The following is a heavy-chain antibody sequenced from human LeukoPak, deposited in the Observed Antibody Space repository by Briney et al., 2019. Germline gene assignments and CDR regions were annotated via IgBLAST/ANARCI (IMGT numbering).Heavy chain of an antibody. V-gene: IGHV4-34*01. D-gene: IGHD3-3*01. J-gene: IGHJ4*02. CDR1: GGSFSGYY. Sequence: SETLSLTCAVYGGSFSGYYWSWIRQPPGKGLEWIGEINHSGSTNYNPSLKSRVTISVDTSKNQFSLKLSSVTAADTAVYYCARRQRHYDFWSGSWGGFAYWGQGTLVTVSS. CDR3: ARRQRHYDFWSGSWGGFAY. CDR2: INHSGST.